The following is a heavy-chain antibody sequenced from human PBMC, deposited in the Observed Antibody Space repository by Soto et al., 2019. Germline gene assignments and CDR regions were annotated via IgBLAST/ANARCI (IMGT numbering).Heavy chain of an antibody. D-gene: IGHD3-22*01. J-gene: IGHJ6*02. CDR1: GGSISSYY. CDR2: IYTSGST. CDR3: ARSSYYYDSSGYPMDV. Sequence: PSETLSLTCTVSGGSISSYYWSWIRQPAGKGLEWIGRIYTSGSTNYNPSLKSRVTMSVDTSKNQFSLKLSSVTAAHTAVYYCARSSYYYDSSGYPMDVWGQGTTVTVSS. V-gene: IGHV4-4*07.